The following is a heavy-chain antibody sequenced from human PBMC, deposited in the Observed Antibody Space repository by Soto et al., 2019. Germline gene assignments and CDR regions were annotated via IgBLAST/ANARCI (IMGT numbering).Heavy chain of an antibody. D-gene: IGHD3-22*01. J-gene: IGHJ4*02. CDR3: ARGWGYDSTDYYYAY. CDR1: GGSFNRHT. V-gene: IGHV1-69*01. Sequence: QVQLVQSGAEVRKPGSSVRVSCKASGGSFNRHTISWVRQAPGQGLEWMGGIIPIFGTANHAQKFQGRVTIIADESTSTVYMELSSLRSDDTAIHYCARGWGYDSTDYYYAYWGQGTLVIVSS. CDR2: IIPIFGTA.